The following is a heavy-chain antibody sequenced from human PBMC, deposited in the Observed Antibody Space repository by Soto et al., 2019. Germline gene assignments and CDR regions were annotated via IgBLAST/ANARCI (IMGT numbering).Heavy chain of an antibody. J-gene: IGHJ6*02. CDR3: ARRGTRDRNTSGSYPKYYYYGMDV. CDR1: GGTFSSYA. Sequence: QVQLVQSGAEVKKPGSSVKVSCKASGGTFSSYAISWVRQAPGQGLEWMGGIIPIFGTANYAQKFQGRVTITADEYTSTAYMELSSLRSEDTAVYYCARRGTRDRNTSGSYPKYYYYGMDVWGQGTTVTVSS. CDR2: IIPIFGTA. D-gene: IGHD1-26*01. V-gene: IGHV1-69*01.